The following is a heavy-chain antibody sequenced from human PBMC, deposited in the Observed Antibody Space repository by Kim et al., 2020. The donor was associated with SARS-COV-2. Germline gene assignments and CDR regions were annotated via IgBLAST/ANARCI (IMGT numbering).Heavy chain of an antibody. J-gene: IGHJ4*02. CDR2: INSDGGHT. CDR3: TRDGGGSYSA. Sequence: GGSLRLSCVASGFTFADYTMHWVRQAPGRGLEWVSFINSDGGHTNYADSVRGRFTISRENSENSLYLQMNSLRTEDTAFYYCTRDGGGSYSAWGQGTLVTVSS. V-gene: IGHV3-43*01. D-gene: IGHD1-26*01. CDR1: GFTFADYT.